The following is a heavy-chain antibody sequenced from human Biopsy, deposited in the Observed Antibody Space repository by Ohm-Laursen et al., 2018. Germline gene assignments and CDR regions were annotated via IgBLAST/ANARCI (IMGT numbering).Heavy chain of an antibody. J-gene: IGHJ6*02. V-gene: IGHV2-70*11. D-gene: IGHD6-13*01. CDR1: GFSLSAPGMC. CDR2: GDWDDYK. CDR3: ARTPILIVSAGLVYRHRRHLQGMDV. Sequence: TQTLTLTCSFSGFSLSAPGMCVSWIRQAPGKALEWLARGDWDDYKDYSASLQTKLSISKDTSNDQVVLTVNNVDPADTATYYCARTPILIVSAGLVYRHRRHLQGMDVWGQGIAVTVS.